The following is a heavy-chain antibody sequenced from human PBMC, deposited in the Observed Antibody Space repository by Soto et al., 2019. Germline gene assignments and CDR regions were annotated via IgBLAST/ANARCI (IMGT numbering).Heavy chain of an antibody. CDR2: TIPMFAAT. V-gene: IGHV1-69*01. CDR1: GGSFSDFA. D-gene: IGHD4-4*01. CDR3: ARGGIVAVPAALSSYDDYTNYRFDS. Sequence: QVQLAQSGAEVRKPGSSVKVSCRASGGSFSDFAFSWVRQAPGRGLEWMGGTIPMFAATKYAQRFQGRITINADESTRTVYLALSSLTSDDSAVYYCARGGIVAVPAALSSYDDYTNYRFDSWGQGTLVSVSS. J-gene: IGHJ4*02.